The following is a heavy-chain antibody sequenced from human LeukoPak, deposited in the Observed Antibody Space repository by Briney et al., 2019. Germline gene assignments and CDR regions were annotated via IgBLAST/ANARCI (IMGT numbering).Heavy chain of an antibody. CDR2: IYSSGST. CDR3: ARGGKATVVTV. J-gene: IGHJ4*02. Sequence: SETLSLTCSVSGGSISSYYWTWIQQPAGKGLEWIGRIYSSGSTNYNPSLKSRVAMSVDTSKSQFSLNLTSVTAADTAVYYCARGGKATVVTVWGQGTLVTVSS. D-gene: IGHD4-23*01. CDR1: GGSISSYY. V-gene: IGHV4-4*07.